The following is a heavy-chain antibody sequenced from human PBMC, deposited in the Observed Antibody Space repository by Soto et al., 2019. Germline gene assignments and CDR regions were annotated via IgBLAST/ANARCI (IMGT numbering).Heavy chain of an antibody. V-gene: IGHV3-49*04. J-gene: IGHJ3*01. Sequence: GGSLRLSCTASGFTFGDYAMSWVRQAPGKGLEWVGFIRSKAYGGTTEYAASVKGRFTISRDDSKSIAYLQMSSLKTEDTAVYYCTPHSAPSWGQGTMVTVSS. CDR2: IRSKAYGGTT. CDR3: TPHSAPS. CDR1: GFTFGDYA.